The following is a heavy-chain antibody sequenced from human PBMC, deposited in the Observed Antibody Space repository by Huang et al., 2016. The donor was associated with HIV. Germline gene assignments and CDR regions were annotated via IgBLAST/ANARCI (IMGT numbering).Heavy chain of an antibody. Sequence: EVQLVQSGAEVKKPGESLKISCRVSGYSFSSYWIGWVRQVPGRGLEWMGDICPAGSDIKDSPSFKAHVIISVDKSFDIAYLQWRGLRASDTATYYCARQHTGYHIFDLWGQGTTVTVSS. D-gene: IGHD3-9*01. V-gene: IGHV5-51*01. CDR1: GYSFSSYW. CDR3: ARQHTGYHIFDL. CDR2: ICPAGSDI. J-gene: IGHJ6*02.